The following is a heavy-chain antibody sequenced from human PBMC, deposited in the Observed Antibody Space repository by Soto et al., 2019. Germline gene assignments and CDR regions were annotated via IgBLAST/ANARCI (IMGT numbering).Heavy chain of an antibody. D-gene: IGHD2-2*01. CDR2: ISYDGSNK. CDR1: GFTFSSYG. J-gene: IGHJ4*02. Sequence: GGSLRLSCAASGFTFSSYGMHWVRQAPGKGLEWVAVISYDGSNKYYADSVKGRFTISRDNSKNTLYLQMNSLRAEDTAVYYCAKDRSDIVVVPAATIDYWGQGTLVTVSS. CDR3: AKDRSDIVVVPAATIDY. V-gene: IGHV3-30*18.